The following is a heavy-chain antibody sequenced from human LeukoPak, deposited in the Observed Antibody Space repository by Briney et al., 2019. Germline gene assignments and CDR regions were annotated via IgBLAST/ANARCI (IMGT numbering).Heavy chain of an antibody. V-gene: IGHV1-2*02. CDR3: ASPVYYYDRGHAFDI. CDR1: GYTFTGYY. J-gene: IGHJ3*02. Sequence: ASVKVSCKASGYTFTGYYMHWVRQAPGQGLEWMGWINPNSGGTNYAQKFQGRVTMTRDTSISTAYMELSRLRSDDTAVYYCASPVYYYDRGHAFDIWGQGTMVTVSS. D-gene: IGHD3-22*01. CDR2: INPNSGGT.